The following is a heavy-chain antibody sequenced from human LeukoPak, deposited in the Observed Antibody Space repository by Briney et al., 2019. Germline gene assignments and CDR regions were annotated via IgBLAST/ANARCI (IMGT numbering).Heavy chain of an antibody. D-gene: IGHD2-8*02. CDR3: ARDLVGFDLLDY. CDR2: IDASGMT. Sequence: SETLSLTCTVSGCSIRGDYWSWIRQPAGKGLEWIGRIDASGMTTHNPSLKSRVTMSADTSKSQLSLKLRSVTAADTGIYYCARDLVGFDLLDYWGQGTLVTVSS. CDR1: GCSIRGDY. J-gene: IGHJ4*02. V-gene: IGHV4-4*07.